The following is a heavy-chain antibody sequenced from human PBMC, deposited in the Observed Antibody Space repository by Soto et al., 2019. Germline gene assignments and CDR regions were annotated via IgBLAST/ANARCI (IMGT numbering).Heavy chain of an antibody. CDR2: IIPIFGTA. CDR1: GGTFSSYA. Sequence: SVKVSCKASGGTFSSYAISWVRQAPGQGLEWMGGIIPIFGTANYAQKFQGRVTITADESTSTAYMELSSLRSEDTAVYYCARSPSGYSYGFYYYYGMDVWGQGTTVTVSS. J-gene: IGHJ6*02. V-gene: IGHV1-69*13. CDR3: ARSPSGYSYGFYYYYGMDV. D-gene: IGHD5-18*01.